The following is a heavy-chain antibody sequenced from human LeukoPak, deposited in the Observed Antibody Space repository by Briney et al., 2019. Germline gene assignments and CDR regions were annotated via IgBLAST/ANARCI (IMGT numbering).Heavy chain of an antibody. D-gene: IGHD2-2*02. Sequence: SETLSLTCAVYGGSFSGYYWSWIRQPPGKGLEWIGEINHSGSTNYNPSLKSRVTISVDTSKNQFSLKLSSVTAADTAVYYCARGGLWCSSTSCYSSFDPWGQGTLVTVSS. J-gene: IGHJ5*02. CDR1: GGSFSGYY. CDR2: INHSGST. CDR3: ARGGLWCSSTSCYSSFDP. V-gene: IGHV4-34*01.